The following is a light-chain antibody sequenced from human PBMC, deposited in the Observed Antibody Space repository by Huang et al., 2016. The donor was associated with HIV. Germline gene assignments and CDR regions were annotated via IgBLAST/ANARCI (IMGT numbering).Light chain of an antibody. CDR2: KAS. V-gene: IGKV1-5*03. CDR1: QSISTW. Sequence: DIQMTQSPSTLSASVGDRVTITCRASQSISTWLAWYQQKPGKAPKLLIYKASNLEDGVPSRVGGSGSGTEFTLTISSLQPDDLATYYCQQYSAYSWTFGQGTKVDIK. J-gene: IGKJ1*01. CDR3: QQYSAYSWT.